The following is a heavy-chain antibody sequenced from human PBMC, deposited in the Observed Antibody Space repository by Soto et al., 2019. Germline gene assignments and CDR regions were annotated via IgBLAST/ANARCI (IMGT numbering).Heavy chain of an antibody. V-gene: IGHV4-31*03. J-gene: IGHJ6*03. CDR2: IYYSGST. Sequence: SETLCLTCTVSGGSISSGGYYWSWIRQHPGKGLEWIGYIYYSGSTYYNPSLKSRVTISVDTSKNQFSLKLSSVTAADTAVYYCAVGVPHGRRFYYYMDVWGKGTTVTVSS. CDR3: AVGVPHGRRFYYYMDV. D-gene: IGHD3-3*01. CDR1: GGSISSGGYY.